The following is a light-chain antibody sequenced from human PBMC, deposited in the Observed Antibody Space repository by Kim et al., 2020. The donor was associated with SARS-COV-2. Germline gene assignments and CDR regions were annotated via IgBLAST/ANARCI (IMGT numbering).Light chain of an antibody. J-gene: IGLJ2*01. CDR1: SLRLYY. Sequence: SSELTQDPAVSVALGQTVRITYQGDSLRLYYASWYQQKPGQAPVLVIYGKNNRPSGIPDRFSGSSSGNTASLTITGARAEDETDYYCNSRDTSDNHVVFGGGTQLTVL. CDR2: GKN. CDR3: NSRDTSDNHVV. V-gene: IGLV3-19*01.